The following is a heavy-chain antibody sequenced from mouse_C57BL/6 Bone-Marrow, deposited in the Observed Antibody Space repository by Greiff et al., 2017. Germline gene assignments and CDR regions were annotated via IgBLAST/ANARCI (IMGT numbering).Heavy chain of an antibody. D-gene: IGHD1-1*01. CDR3: IYYGSSSFLYFDV. CDR2: IDPETGGT. CDR1: GYTFTDYE. J-gene: IGHJ1*03. V-gene: IGHV1-15*01. Sequence: QVQLQQSGAELVRPGASVTLSCKASGYTFTDYEMHWVKQTPVHGLEWIGAIDPETGGTAYNQKFKGKAILTADKSSSTAYMELRSLTSEDSAVYYPIYYGSSSFLYFDVWGTGTTVTVSS.